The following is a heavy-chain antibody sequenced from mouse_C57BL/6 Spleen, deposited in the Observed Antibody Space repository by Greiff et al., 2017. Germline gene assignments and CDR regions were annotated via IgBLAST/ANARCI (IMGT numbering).Heavy chain of an antibody. V-gene: IGHV1-72*01. D-gene: IGHD2-1*01. CDR3: SRPYGNYLYAMDY. CDR2: IDPNSGGT. Sequence: QVQLQQPGAELVKPGASVKLSCKASGYTFTSYWMHWVKQRPGRGLEWIGRIDPNSGGTKYNEKFKSKATLPVDKPASTANMRLSSLTSEDSAVYYCSRPYGNYLYAMDYWGQGTSVTVSS. CDR1: GYTFTSYW. J-gene: IGHJ4*01.